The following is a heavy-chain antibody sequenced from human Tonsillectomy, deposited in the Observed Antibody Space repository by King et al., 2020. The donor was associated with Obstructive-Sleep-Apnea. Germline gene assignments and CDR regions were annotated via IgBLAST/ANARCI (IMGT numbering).Heavy chain of an antibody. Sequence: VQLVESGGGLVQPGGPLRLSCAASGFTFSIYAMSWVRQAPGKGLEWVSAISASGVGTYYADSLTDRFTISRDNSKNTVYLQMNILRAEDTAVYYCVKRGGDYGGANFDYWGQGTLVTVSS. CDR1: GFTFSIYA. D-gene: IGHD4-23*01. CDR3: VKRGGDYGGANFDY. V-gene: IGHV3-23*04. J-gene: IGHJ4*02. CDR2: ISASGVGT.